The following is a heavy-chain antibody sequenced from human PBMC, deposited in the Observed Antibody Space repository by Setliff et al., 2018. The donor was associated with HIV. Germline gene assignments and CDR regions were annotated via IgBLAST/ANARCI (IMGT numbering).Heavy chain of an antibody. J-gene: IGHJ4*02. V-gene: IGHV1-2*02. Sequence: VASVKVSCKASGYTFTGYYMHWVRQAPGQGLEWMGWINPNSGDTNYAQKFQGRVTMTTDTSTGTVYLELSSLTSEDSAVYYCARSPYCTGGSCNSRRSIDSWGQGALVTVSS. D-gene: IGHD2-15*01. CDR3: ARSPYCTGGSCNSRRSIDS. CDR2: INPNSGDT. CDR1: GYTFTGYY.